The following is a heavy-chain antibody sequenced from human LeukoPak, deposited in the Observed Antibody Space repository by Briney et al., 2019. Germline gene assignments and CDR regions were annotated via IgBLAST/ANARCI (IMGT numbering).Heavy chain of an antibody. Sequence: ASVKVSCKASGYTFTGYYMHWMRQAPGQGLEWMGWINPNSGDTNYAQKFQGRVTMTRDASISTAYMELSRLRSDDTAVYYCASGMVAPELFDYWGQGTLVTVSS. J-gene: IGHJ4*02. CDR3: ASGMVAPELFDY. D-gene: IGHD2-8*01. CDR1: GYTFTGYY. V-gene: IGHV1-2*02. CDR2: INPNSGDT.